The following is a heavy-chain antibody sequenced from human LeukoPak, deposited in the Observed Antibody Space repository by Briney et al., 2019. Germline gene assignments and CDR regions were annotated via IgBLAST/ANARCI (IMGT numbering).Heavy chain of an antibody. CDR1: GFTFDDYA. Sequence: PGRSLRLSCAASGFTFDDYAMHWVRQAPGKGLEWVSGISWNSGSIGYADSVKGRFTISRDNAKNSLYLQMNRLRAEDTALYYCAKALGALYSSSWDFDYWGQGTLVTVSS. CDR3: AKALGALYSSSWDFDY. D-gene: IGHD6-13*01. V-gene: IGHV3-9*01. J-gene: IGHJ4*02. CDR2: ISWNSGSI.